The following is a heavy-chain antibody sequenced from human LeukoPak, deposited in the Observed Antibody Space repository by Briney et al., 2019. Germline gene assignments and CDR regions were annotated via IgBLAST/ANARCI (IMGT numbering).Heavy chain of an antibody. CDR2: INPNSGGT. CDR3: ARDRSGLRYFDWLRTNDAFDI. V-gene: IGHV1-2*02. D-gene: IGHD3-9*01. Sequence: GASVKVSCKASGYTFTGYYMHWVRQAAGQGLEWMGWINPNSGGTNYAQKFQGRVTMTRDTSISTAYMELSGLRSDDTAVYYCARDRSGLRYFDWLRTNDAFDIWGQGTMVTVSS. CDR1: GYTFTGYY. J-gene: IGHJ3*02.